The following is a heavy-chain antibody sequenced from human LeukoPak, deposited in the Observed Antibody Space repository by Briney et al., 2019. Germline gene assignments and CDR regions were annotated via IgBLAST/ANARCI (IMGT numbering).Heavy chain of an antibody. V-gene: IGHV4-59*08. CDR1: GGSISSYY. CDR2: ISDIGSI. CDR3: ARPALGGQLYYFDH. J-gene: IGHJ4*02. D-gene: IGHD2-2*01. Sequence: PSETLSLTCTVSGGSISSYYWSWIRQPPGKGLEWIAYISDIGSINYNPSLKSRVTISLDTSKNQFSLKLSSVTAADAAVYYCARPALGGQLYYFDHWGQGTLVTVSS.